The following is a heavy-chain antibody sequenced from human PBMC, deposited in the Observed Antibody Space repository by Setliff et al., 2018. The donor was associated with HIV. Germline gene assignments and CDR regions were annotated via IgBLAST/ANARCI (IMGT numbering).Heavy chain of an antibody. CDR3: ARGMGGSQVGGDAFDI. D-gene: IGHD1-26*01. CDR2: INHSGST. J-gene: IGHJ3*02. V-gene: IGHV4-34*01. CDR1: GAPFSGFH. Sequence: SETLSLTCAVYGAPFSGFHWGWIRQPPGKGLEWIGEINHSGSTNYNPSLNSRVTISVDTSKNQFSLKVSSVTAADTAVYYCARGMGGSQVGGDAFDIWGQGTTVTVS.